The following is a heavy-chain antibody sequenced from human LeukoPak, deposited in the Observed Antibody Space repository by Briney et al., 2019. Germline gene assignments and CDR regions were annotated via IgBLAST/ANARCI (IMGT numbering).Heavy chain of an antibody. CDR3: AKDMAEVPGPSDY. D-gene: IGHD3-10*01. V-gene: IGHV3-23*01. CDR2: LSGRGGSI. J-gene: IGHJ4*02. CDR1: GFTFRSYA. Sequence: GGSLRLSCAASGFTFRSYAMTWVRQAPGKGLEWVSSLSGRGGSIYYADSVKGRFTISRDNSKNTLYLQLNILRAEDTAVYYCAKDMAEVPGPSDYWGQGTLVTVSS.